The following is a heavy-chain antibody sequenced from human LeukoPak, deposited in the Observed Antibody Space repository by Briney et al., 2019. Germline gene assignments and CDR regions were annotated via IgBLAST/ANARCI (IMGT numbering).Heavy chain of an antibody. CDR3: WGLGLSGSDVFDL. CDR1: GFTFSGSA. D-gene: IGHD5-12*01. J-gene: IGHJ3*01. CDR2: IRSKANNYAT. Sequence: GGSLKLSCAASGFTFSGSAMHWVRQASGKGLEWVGRIRSKANNYATAYAASVKGRFTISRDDSKNTAYLQMNSLKTEDTAVYYCWGLGLSGSDVFDLWGQGTMVTVSS. V-gene: IGHV3-73*01.